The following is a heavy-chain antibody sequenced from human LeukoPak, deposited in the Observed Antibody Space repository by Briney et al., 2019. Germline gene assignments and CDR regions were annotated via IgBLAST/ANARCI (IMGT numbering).Heavy chain of an antibody. Sequence: PGGSLTLSCAASGLTFSIYAMIWLRQAPGKALEGVSAISGSGGSTYYADSVKGRFTISRDNSKNTLYLQMNSLRAEDTALYYCAKSGGFDGDYVYWGQGTLVTVSS. V-gene: IGHV3-23*01. CDR1: GLTFSIYA. D-gene: IGHD4-17*01. CDR2: ISGSGGST. J-gene: IGHJ4*02. CDR3: AKSGGFDGDYVY.